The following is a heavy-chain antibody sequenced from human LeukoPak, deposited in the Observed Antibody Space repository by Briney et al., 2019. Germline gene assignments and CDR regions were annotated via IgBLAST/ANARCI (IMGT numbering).Heavy chain of an antibody. Sequence: PSETLSLTCTVSGGSISSSSYYWGRIRQPPGKGLEWIGSIYYSGSTYYNPSLKSRVTISVDTSKNQFSLKLSSVTAADTAVYYCASTSSSGSYYPHDAFDIWGQGTMVTVSS. D-gene: IGHD3-10*01. J-gene: IGHJ3*02. CDR3: ASTSSSGSYYPHDAFDI. CDR1: GGSISSSSYY. CDR2: IYYSGST. V-gene: IGHV4-39*01.